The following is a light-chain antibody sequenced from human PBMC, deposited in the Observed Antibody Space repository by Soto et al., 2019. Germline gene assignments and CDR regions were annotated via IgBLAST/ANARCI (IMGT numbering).Light chain of an antibody. CDR1: QRVASRN. V-gene: IGKV3-20*01. J-gene: IGKJ1*01. Sequence: EIVLTQSPGTLSLSPGERATLSCRASQRVASRNLAWYQQKSGQAPRLLIYGASSRAIHTPDRFSGSGSGTDFTLTISSLEPEDFAVYYWQHFGNSLWTFGQGTKVEI. CDR2: GAS. CDR3: QHFGNSLWT.